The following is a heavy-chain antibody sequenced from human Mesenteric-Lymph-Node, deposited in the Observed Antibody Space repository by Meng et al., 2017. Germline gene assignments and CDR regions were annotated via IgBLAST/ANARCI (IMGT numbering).Heavy chain of an antibody. V-gene: IGHV3-30*07. D-gene: IGHD3-9*01. CDR1: GFTFSNYA. CDR2: ISYDGTNE. Sequence: QVQVVESGGGVVQPGRSLRLSCAASGFTFSNYAMHWVRQAPGKGLEWVAVISYDGTNEYYTDSVRGRFTISRDNAKETLYLQMNSLRAEDTAVYYCTRDFDWLQGSWGQGTLVTVSS. J-gene: IGHJ1*01. CDR3: TRDFDWLQGS.